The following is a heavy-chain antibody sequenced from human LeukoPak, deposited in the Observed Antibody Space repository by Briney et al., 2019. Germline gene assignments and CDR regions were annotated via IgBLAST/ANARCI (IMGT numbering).Heavy chain of an antibody. Sequence: ASVTVSCKTSGYTFTSHDINWVRQATGQGLEWMGWMNPNSCNSGYIQKFQGRITMTRSTSIRTVYMELSSLESDDTAVYYCARGPYYDVLTDYSAYYFDSWGKGTLVTVSS. D-gene: IGHD3-9*01. CDR1: GYTFTSHD. CDR3: ARGPYYDVLTDYSAYYFDS. CDR2: MNPNSCNS. V-gene: IGHV1-8*01. J-gene: IGHJ4*02.